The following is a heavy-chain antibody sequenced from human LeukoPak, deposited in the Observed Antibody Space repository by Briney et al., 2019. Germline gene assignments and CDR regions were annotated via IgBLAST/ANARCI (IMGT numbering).Heavy chain of an antibody. CDR3: AKWSGDYPSYYLDY. J-gene: IGHJ4*02. D-gene: IGHD4-17*01. CDR2: IRSDGSSK. Sequence: PGGSLRLSCAASGFTFSSFGLHWVRQAPGKGLEWVALIRSDGSSKNYADSVKGRFTISRDTSKNTVHLQMNNLRAEYTAVYYCAKWSGDYPSYYLDYWGQGTLVTVSS. V-gene: IGHV3-30*02. CDR1: GFTFSSFG.